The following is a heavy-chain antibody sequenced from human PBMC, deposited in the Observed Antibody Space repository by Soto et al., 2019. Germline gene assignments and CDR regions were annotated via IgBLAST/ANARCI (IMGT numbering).Heavy chain of an antibody. CDR3: ARRPLITIFGVVHIAPPDY. V-gene: IGHV4-34*01. CDR1: GGSFSGYY. D-gene: IGHD3-3*01. J-gene: IGHJ4*02. CDR2: INHSGST. Sequence: QVQLQQWGAGLLKPSETLSLTCAVYGGSFSGYYWSWIRQPPGKGLEWIGEINHSGSTNYNPSLKSRVTISVDTSKNQFSLTLSSVTAADTAVYYCARRPLITIFGVVHIAPPDYWGQGTLVTVSS.